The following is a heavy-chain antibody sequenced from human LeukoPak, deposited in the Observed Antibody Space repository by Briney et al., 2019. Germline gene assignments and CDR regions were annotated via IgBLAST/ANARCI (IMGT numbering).Heavy chain of an antibody. CDR3: AREEDDYGDYGGCFWYFDL. Sequence: GGSLRLSCAASEFTFSSYSMNWVRQAPGKGLEWVSSISSSSSYIYYADSVKGRFTISRDNAKNSLYLQMNSLRAEDTAVYYCAREEDDYGDYGGCFWYFDLWGRGTLVTVSS. CDR2: ISSSSSYI. V-gene: IGHV3-21*01. CDR1: EFTFSSYS. D-gene: IGHD4-17*01. J-gene: IGHJ2*01.